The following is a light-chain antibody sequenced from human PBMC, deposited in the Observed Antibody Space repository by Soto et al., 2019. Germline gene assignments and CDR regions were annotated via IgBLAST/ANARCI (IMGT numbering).Light chain of an antibody. CDR2: GAS. CDR1: QGISSN. J-gene: IGKJ1*01. V-gene: IGKV1-9*01. CDR3: QQLNSYPPWT. Sequence: IQLTQSPSSLSASVGGRVTITCRASQGISSNLAWYQQKPGRAPKLLIFGASTLQSGVPSRFSGSGSGTDFTLTISSLQPEDFATYFCQQLNSYPPWTFGQGTKVDIK.